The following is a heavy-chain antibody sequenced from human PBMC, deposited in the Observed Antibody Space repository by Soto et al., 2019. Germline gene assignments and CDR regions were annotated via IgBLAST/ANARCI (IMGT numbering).Heavy chain of an antibody. D-gene: IGHD1-1*01. V-gene: IGHV1-69*01. CDR1: GCTFSSYA. CDR2: IIPIFGTA. CDR3: AREELERRGAYYYYYGMDV. Sequence: QVQLVQSGAEVKKPGSSVKVSCKASGCTFSSYAISWVRQSPGQGLEWMGGIIPIFGTANYAQKFQGRVTITADESTSTAYMELSSLRSEDTAVYYCAREELERRGAYYYYYGMDVWGQGTTVTVSS. J-gene: IGHJ6*02.